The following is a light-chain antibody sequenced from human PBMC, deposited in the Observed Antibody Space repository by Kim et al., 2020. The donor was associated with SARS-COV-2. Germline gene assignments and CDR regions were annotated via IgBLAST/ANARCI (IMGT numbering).Light chain of an antibody. CDR3: QQYRSSLWA. J-gene: IGKJ1*01. CDR2: AAS. CDR1: QSISSTY. V-gene: IGKV3-20*01. Sequence: SPGERATLSYRASQSISSTYLAWYQQKPGQAPRLLIYAASSRATGIPDRFTGSGSGTDFTLTISRLEPEDFAMYYCQQYRSSLWAFGQGTKVDIK.